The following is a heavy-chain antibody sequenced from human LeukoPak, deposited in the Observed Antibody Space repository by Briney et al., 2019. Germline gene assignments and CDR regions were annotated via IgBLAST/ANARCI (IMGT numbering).Heavy chain of an antibody. Sequence: SETLSLTCAVYGGSFSGYYWSWIRQPPGKGLEWIGEINHSGSTNYNPSLKSRVTISVDTSKNQFSQKLSSVTAADTAVYYCARGHLLLEPWGQGTLVTVSS. CDR2: INHSGST. CDR1: GGSFSGYY. CDR3: ARGHLLLEP. V-gene: IGHV4-34*01. J-gene: IGHJ5*02. D-gene: IGHD3-3*01.